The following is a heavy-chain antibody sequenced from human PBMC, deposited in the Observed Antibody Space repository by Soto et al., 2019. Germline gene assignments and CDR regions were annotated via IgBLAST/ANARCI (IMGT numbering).Heavy chain of an antibody. J-gene: IGHJ6*02. CDR3: ARATGGVTMVRGVRYGMDV. Sequence: QVQLQESGPGLVKPSQTLSLTCTVSGGSISSGDYYWSWIRQPPGKGLEWIGYIYYSGSTYYNPSLNSRVTISVDTSKNQYSLKLSSVTAADTAVYYCARATGGVTMVRGVRYGMDVWGQGTTVTVSS. CDR1: GGSISSGDYY. CDR2: IYYSGST. V-gene: IGHV4-30-4*01. D-gene: IGHD3-10*01.